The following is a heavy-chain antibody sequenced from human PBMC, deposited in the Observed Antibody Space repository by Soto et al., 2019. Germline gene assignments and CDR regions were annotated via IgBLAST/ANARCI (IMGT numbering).Heavy chain of an antibody. Sequence: PSETLSLTCTVSDGSISSHSWSRFRQPPGKGLECIGYIYYSGSTNYNPSLKSRVTISVDTSKNQFSLKLSSVTAADTAVHYCARGEYYYDSSGYYTHHSWFDPWGQGTLVTVS. CDR3: ARGEYYYDSSGYYTHHSWFDP. V-gene: IGHV4-59*11. CDR2: IYYSGST. D-gene: IGHD3-22*01. J-gene: IGHJ5*02. CDR1: DGSISSHS.